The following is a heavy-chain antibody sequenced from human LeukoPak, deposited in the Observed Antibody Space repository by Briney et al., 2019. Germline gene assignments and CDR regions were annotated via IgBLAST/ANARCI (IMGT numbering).Heavy chain of an antibody. CDR2: ISYDGSNE. V-gene: IGHV3-30*04. CDR1: GFTFSGYD. D-gene: IGHD6-13*01. Sequence: GGSLRLFCAASGFTFSGYDMHWVRPAPGKGLEWVTYISYDGSNEYYADSVRSRFTIARDNYKRTLYLQMNSLSAGDTAVYYCARETGYGSRWPLEYWGEGTLVSVSS. J-gene: IGHJ4*02. CDR3: ARETGYGSRWPLEY.